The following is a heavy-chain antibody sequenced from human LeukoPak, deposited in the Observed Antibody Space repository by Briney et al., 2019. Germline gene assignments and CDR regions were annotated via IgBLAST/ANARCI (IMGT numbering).Heavy chain of an antibody. J-gene: IGHJ5*02. CDR3: ARDVRGRILTGGLHEGFDP. V-gene: IGHV1-24*01. CDR2: FDPEDGET. CDR1: GYTLTELS. Sequence: ASVKVSCKVSGYTLTELSMHWVRQAPGKGLEWMGGFDPEDGETIYAQKFQGRVTMTEDTSTDTAYMELSSLRSEDTAVYYCARDVRGRILTGGLHEGFDPWGQGTLVTVSS. D-gene: IGHD3-9*01.